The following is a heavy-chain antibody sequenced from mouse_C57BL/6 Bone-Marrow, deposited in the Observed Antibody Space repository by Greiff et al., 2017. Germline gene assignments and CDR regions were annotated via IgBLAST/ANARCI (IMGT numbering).Heavy chain of an antibody. CDR2: IYPGSGST. CDR1: GYTFTSYW. J-gene: IGHJ3*01. CDR3: ARYDNGYDGFAY. V-gene: IGHV1-55*01. Sequence: VQLQQPGAELAKPGASVKMSCKASGYTFTSYWITWVKQRPGQGLEWIGDIYPGSGSTNYNEKFKGKATLTVDTSSSTAYKQLSSLTYEDSAVYYCARYDNGYDGFAYWGQGTPVTVSA. D-gene: IGHD2-2*01.